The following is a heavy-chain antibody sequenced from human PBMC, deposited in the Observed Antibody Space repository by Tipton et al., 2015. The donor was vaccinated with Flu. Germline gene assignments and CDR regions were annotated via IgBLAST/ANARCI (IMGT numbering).Heavy chain of an antibody. Sequence: TLSLTCTVSGYSISSGYYWGWIRQPPGKGLEWSGSIFHGGSTYYNPSLKSRVTISVDTSKNQFSLKLSSVTAADTAVYYCARGLGVVVAVAFDIWGQGTMVTVSS. CDR1: GYSISSGYY. CDR2: IFHGGST. CDR3: ARGLGVVVAVAFDI. J-gene: IGHJ3*02. D-gene: IGHD2-15*01. V-gene: IGHV4-38-2*02.